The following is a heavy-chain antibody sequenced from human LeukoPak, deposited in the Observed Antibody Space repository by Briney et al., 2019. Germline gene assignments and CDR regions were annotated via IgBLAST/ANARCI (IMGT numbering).Heavy chain of an antibody. D-gene: IGHD2-2*01. V-gene: IGHV4-30-4*01. Sequence: SETLSLTCTGSGGSISSGDYYWSWIRQPPGKGLEWIGYIYYSGSTYYNPSLKSRVTISVDTSKNQFSLKLSSVTAADTAVYYCARDGTSPNGYYYYGMDVWGQGTTVTVSS. CDR2: IYYSGST. CDR1: GGSISSGDYY. J-gene: IGHJ6*02. CDR3: ARDGTSPNGYYYYGMDV.